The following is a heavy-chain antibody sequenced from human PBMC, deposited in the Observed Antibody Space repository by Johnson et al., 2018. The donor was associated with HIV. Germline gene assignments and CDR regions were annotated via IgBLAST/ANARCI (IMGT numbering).Heavy chain of an antibody. CDR3: ARPVSPWSAYDAFDI. D-gene: IGHD2-8*02. Sequence: VQLVESGGGLVQPGGSLRLSCAASGFTFSTYWMHWVRQAPGKGLVWVSRINSDGSSTSYADSVKGRFTISSDNAKKTLYLQMNSLRAEDTAVYYCARPVSPWSAYDAFDIWGQGTMVTVSS. J-gene: IGHJ3*02. V-gene: IGHV3-74*02. CDR1: GFTFSTYW. CDR2: INSDGSST.